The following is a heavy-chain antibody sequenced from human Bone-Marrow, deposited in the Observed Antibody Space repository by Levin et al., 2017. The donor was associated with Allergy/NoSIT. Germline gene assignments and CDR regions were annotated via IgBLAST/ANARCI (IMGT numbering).Heavy chain of an antibody. CDR2: ISGSGGST. CDR1: GFTFSSYA. D-gene: IGHD5-12*01. V-gene: IGHV3-23*01. CDR3: AKGFRPRLEWLPYGMDV. J-gene: IGHJ6*02. Sequence: GESLKISCAASGFTFSSYAMSWVRQAPGKGLEWVSAISGSGGSTYYADSVKGRFTISRDNSKNTLYLQMNSLRAEDTAVYYCAKGFRPRLEWLPYGMDVWGQGTTVTVSS.